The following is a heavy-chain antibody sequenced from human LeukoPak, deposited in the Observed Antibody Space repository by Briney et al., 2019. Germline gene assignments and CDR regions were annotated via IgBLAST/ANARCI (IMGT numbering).Heavy chain of an antibody. V-gene: IGHV4-34*01. CDR1: GGSFSGYY. D-gene: IGHD4-17*01. CDR2: INHSGST. J-gene: IGHJ3*02. CDR3: ARDADGDYVGSAFDI. Sequence: SETLSLTCAVYGGSFSGYYWSWIRQPPGKGLEWIGEINHSGSTNYNPSLKSRVTISVDTSKNQFSLKLSSVTAADTAVYYCARDADGDYVGSAFDIWGQGTMVTVSS.